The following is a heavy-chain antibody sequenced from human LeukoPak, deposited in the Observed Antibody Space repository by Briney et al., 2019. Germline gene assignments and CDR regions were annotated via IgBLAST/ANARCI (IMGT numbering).Heavy chain of an antibody. Sequence: SETLSLTCTVSGGSITSYYWSWIRQPAGKGLEWIGRIYTSGSTNYNPSLKSRVTMSVDTSKNQFSLKLSSVTAADTAVYYCAVNTYYDFWSGSDNWFDPWGQGTLVTVSS. J-gene: IGHJ5*02. CDR2: IYTSGST. CDR1: GGSITSYY. CDR3: AVNTYYDFWSGSDNWFDP. D-gene: IGHD3-3*01. V-gene: IGHV4-4*07.